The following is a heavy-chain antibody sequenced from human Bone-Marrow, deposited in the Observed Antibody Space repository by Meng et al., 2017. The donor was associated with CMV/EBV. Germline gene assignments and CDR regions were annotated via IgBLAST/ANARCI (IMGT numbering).Heavy chain of an antibody. V-gene: IGHV3-30-3*02. Sequence: QVQLVESGGGVVQPGRSLRPSCAASGFTFSSYAMHWVRQAPGKGLEWVAVISYDGSNKYYADSVKGRFTISRDNSKNTLYLQMNSLRAEDTAVYYCAKYGSGSYGFDYWGQGTLVTVSS. J-gene: IGHJ4*02. CDR3: AKYGSGSYGFDY. CDR1: GFTFSSYA. D-gene: IGHD3-10*01. CDR2: ISYDGSNK.